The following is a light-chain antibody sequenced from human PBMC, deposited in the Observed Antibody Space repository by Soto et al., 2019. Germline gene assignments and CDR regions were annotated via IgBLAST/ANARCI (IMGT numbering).Light chain of an antibody. CDR1: QSVSRNY. V-gene: IGKV3-20*01. CDR2: GAS. CDR3: QQYGSSHTT. J-gene: IGKJ1*01. Sequence: EIVLTQSPGTLSLSPGERATLSCRASQSVSRNYLVWYQQKPGQAPRLLIYGASGRATGIPDRFSGSGSETDFTLTISRLEPEDFAVYYCQQYGSSHTTFGHGTKVEIK.